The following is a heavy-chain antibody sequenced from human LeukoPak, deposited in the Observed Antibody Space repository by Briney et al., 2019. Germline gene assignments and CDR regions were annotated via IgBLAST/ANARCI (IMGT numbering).Heavy chain of an antibody. Sequence: GGPLRLSCAASGFTFSSYGMHWVRQAPGKGLEWVAFIRYDGSNKYYADSVKGRFTISRDNSKNTLYLQMNSLRAEDTAVYYCAKDLGTTVTFFDYWGQGTLVTVSS. CDR1: GFTFSSYG. J-gene: IGHJ4*02. CDR3: AKDLGTTVTFFDY. V-gene: IGHV3-30*02. CDR2: IRYDGSNK. D-gene: IGHD4-17*01.